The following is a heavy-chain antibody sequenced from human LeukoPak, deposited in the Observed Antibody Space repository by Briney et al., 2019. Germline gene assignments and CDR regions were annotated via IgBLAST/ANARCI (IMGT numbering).Heavy chain of an antibody. Sequence: PGGSRRLSYAASGFTFSSYWMTWVRQAPGKGLEWVANIKEDGSEKYYVDSVKGRFTVSRDNAQNSLFLQMNSLRAEDTAVYYCARITMVRGARKDDLWGQGTRVTVSS. J-gene: IGHJ5*02. D-gene: IGHD3-10*01. CDR3: ARITMVRGARKDDL. CDR2: IKEDGSEK. CDR1: GFTFSSYW. V-gene: IGHV3-7*01.